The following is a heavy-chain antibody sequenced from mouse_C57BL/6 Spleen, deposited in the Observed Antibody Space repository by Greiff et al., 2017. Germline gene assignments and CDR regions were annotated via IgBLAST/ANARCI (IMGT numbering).Heavy chain of an antibody. CDR2: IDPEDGET. D-gene: IGHD3-2*02. V-gene: IGHV14-2*01. CDR3: ARRDSSGPWFAY. Sequence: EVKLMESGAELVKPGASVKLSCTASGFNIKDYYMHWVKQRTEQGLEWIGRIDPEDGETKYAPKFQGKATITADTSSNTAYLQLSSLTSEDTAVYYCARRDSSGPWFAYWGQGTLVTVSA. CDR1: GFNIKDYY. J-gene: IGHJ3*01.